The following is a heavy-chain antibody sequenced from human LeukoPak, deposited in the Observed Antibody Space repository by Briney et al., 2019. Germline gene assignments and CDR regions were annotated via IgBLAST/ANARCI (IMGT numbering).Heavy chain of an antibody. CDR3: ARVQDYYYGSGSYEYMDV. CDR2: MNPNSGNT. D-gene: IGHD3-10*01. J-gene: IGHJ6*03. V-gene: IGHV1-8*01. CDR1: GYTFTSYD. Sequence: SVKVSCKASGYTFTSYDINWVRQATGQGLEWMGWMNPNSGNTGYAQKFQGRVTMTRNTSISTAYMELSSLRSEDTAVYYCARVQDYYYGSGSYEYMDVWGKGTTVTISS.